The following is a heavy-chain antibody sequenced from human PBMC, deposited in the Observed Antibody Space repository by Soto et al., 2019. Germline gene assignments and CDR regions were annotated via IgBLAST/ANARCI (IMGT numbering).Heavy chain of an antibody. V-gene: IGHV3-23*01. CDR1: GFSFSNYD. CDR2: IAGGGGTT. CDR3: ATERYPGSTFFY. D-gene: IGHD2-15*01. Sequence: GESLKISCAASGFSFSNYDMNWVRQAPGEGLEWVAAIAGGGGTTYYADSVKGRFSISRDNSMNTVYLQVSSLRAEDTAVYYCATERYPGSTFFYWGQGILVTVSS. J-gene: IGHJ4*02.